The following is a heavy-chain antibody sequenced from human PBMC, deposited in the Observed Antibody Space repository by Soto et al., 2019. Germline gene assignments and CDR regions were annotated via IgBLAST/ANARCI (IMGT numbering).Heavy chain of an antibody. Sequence: VKSGGGLIQPGGSLRLSCAGSGFTFSDYGMNWVRQAPGKGLEWVSGLTWGGSAYYAESVRGRFTISRDNSKSILYVQMNSLRVEDTAVYYCAKERTSSTYDGMDVWGQGTPVTVSS. V-gene: IGHV3-23*04. CDR3: AKERTSSTYDGMDV. D-gene: IGHD6-6*01. CDR2: LTWGGSA. CDR1: GFTFSDYG. J-gene: IGHJ6*02.